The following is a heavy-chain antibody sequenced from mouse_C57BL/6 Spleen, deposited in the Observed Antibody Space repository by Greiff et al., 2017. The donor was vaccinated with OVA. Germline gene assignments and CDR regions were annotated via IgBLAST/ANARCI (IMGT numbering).Heavy chain of an antibody. CDR3: ARSITTVPDY. D-gene: IGHD1-1*01. Sequence: VQLQQSGPELVKPGASVKISCKASGYTFTDYYMNWVKQSHGKSLEWIGDINPNNGGTSYNQKFKGKATLTVDKSSSTAYMELRSLTSEDSAVYYCARSITTVPDYWGQGTSVTVSS. J-gene: IGHJ4*01. CDR1: GYTFTDYY. CDR2: INPNNGGT. V-gene: IGHV1-26*01.